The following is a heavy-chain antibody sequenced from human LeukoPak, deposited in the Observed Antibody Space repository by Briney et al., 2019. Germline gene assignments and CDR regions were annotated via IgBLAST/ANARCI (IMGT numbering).Heavy chain of an antibody. CDR3: ARDQGSNYVFYYYYYGMDV. CDR1: GFTFSSYG. Sequence: GGSLRLSCAASGFTFSSYGMHWVRQAPGKGLEWVAVIWYDGSNKYYADSVKGRFTISRDNSKNTLYLQMNSLRAEDTAVYHCARDQGSNYVFYYYYYGMDVWGQGTTVTVSS. D-gene: IGHD4-11*01. CDR2: IWYDGSNK. V-gene: IGHV3-33*01. J-gene: IGHJ6*02.